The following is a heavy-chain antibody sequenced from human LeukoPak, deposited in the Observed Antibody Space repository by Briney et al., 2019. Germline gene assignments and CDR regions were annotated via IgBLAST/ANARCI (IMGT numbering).Heavy chain of an antibody. V-gene: IGHV1-8*01. Sequence: ASVKVSCKASGYTFTSYDINWVRQATGQGLEWMGWMNPNSGNTGYAQKFQGRATMTRNTSISTAYMELSSLRSEDTAVYYCAREFRYSGRLGSDYWGQGTLVTVSS. CDR2: MNPNSGNT. D-gene: IGHD1-26*01. J-gene: IGHJ4*02. CDR1: GYTFTSYD. CDR3: AREFRYSGRLGSDY.